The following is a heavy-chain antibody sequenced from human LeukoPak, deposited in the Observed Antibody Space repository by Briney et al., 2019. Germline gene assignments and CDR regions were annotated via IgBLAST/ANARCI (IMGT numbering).Heavy chain of an antibody. CDR1: GFTFSSCG. CDR2: ISYDGSNK. D-gene: IGHD2-2*02. V-gene: IGHV3-30*18. CDR3: AKSRYCSSTSCYRPLDY. Sequence: GGSLRLSCAASGFTFSSCGMHWVRQAPGKGLEWVAVISYDGSNKYYADSVKGRFTIFRDNSKNTLYLQMNSLRAEDTAVYYCAKSRYCSSTSCYRPLDYWGQGTLVTVSS. J-gene: IGHJ4*02.